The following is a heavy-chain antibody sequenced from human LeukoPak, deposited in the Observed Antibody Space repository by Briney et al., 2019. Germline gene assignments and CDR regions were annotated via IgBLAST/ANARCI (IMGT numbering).Heavy chain of an antibody. CDR1: GFTFSSYE. CDR3: ARGFSY. Sequence: PGGSLRLSCIASGFTFSSYEMSWVRQAPGKGLEWVSYISSSSGIFYADSVKGRFTISRDNAKNSLYLQMNSLGAEDTAVYYCARGFSYWGQGTLVTVSS. V-gene: IGHV3-48*03. J-gene: IGHJ4*02. CDR2: ISSSSGI.